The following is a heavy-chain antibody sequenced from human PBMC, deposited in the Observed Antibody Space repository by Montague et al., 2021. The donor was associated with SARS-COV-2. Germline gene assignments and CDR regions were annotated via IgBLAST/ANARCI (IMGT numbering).Heavy chain of an antibody. CDR1: GGSISSSSYY. CDR3: ARDTRIAMLVVVTRYGLDV. D-gene: IGHD3-22*01. J-gene: IGHJ6*02. V-gene: IGHV4-39*07. Sequence: SETLSLTCTVAGGSISSSSYYWGWIRQPPGKGLEWIGSIYYTGSTYYNPSLKSRVTISVDTSKNQFSLKLSSVTAADTAVYYCARDTRIAMLVVVTRYGLDVGGQGTRVTVSS. CDR2: IYYTGST.